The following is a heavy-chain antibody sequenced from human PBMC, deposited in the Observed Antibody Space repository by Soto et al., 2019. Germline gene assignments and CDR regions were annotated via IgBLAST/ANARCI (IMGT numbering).Heavy chain of an antibody. J-gene: IGHJ6*02. CDR3: ARETRYSDGNGYYYYYGTDV. Sequence: SETLSLTCAVSGGSVSSGTDYWSWIRQPPGKGLEWLGYVYYSGSTKYNPSLKSRVTISVDTSKNHFSLEVNSVTAADTALYYCARETRYSDGNGYYYYYGTDVWGQGITVTVSS. V-gene: IGHV4-61*03. CDR2: VYYSGST. D-gene: IGHD2-8*01. CDR1: GGSVSSGTDY.